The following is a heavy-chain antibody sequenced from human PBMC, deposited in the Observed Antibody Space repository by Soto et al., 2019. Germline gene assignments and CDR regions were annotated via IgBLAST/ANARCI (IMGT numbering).Heavy chain of an antibody. J-gene: IGHJ4*02. Sequence: ASVKVSCKASGHTFTGHHMHWVRQAPGQGLEWMGYIDLDNDNRAYAQKFQGRVTTTRDTSITTTYMELTGLRSDDTAVYFCGREPTGSGGFDYWGQGTLVTVSS. D-gene: IGHD3-10*01. CDR1: GHTFTGHH. CDR2: IDLDNDNR. V-gene: IGHV1-2*02. CDR3: GREPTGSGGFDY.